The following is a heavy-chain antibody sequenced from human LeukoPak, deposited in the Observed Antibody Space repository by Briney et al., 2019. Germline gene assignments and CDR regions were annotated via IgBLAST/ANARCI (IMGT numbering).Heavy chain of an antibody. CDR2: ISAYNGNT. CDR3: ARVVFGGYCSGGSCYSGDFLDY. J-gene: IGHJ4*02. V-gene: IGHV1-18*01. Sequence: ASVKVSCKASGYTFTSYGISWVRQAPGQGLEWMGWISAYNGNTNYAQKLQGRVTMTTDTSTSTAYMELRSLRSDDTAVYYCARVVFGGYCSGGSCYSGDFLDYWGQGTLVTVSS. CDR1: GYTFTSYG. D-gene: IGHD2-15*01.